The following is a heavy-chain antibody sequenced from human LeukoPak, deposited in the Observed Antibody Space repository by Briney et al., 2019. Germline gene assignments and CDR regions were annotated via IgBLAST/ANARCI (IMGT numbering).Heavy chain of an antibody. CDR2: ISGSGDGT. D-gene: IGHD5-24*01. CDR1: AFTFSSYA. Sequence: SGGSLRLSCAASAFTFSSYAMSWVRQAPGKGLEWVSAISGSGDGTYYADSVKGRFTISRDNSDSTLYLQMNSLRVEDTAVYYCARQLASTGFDPWGQGTLVNVSS. V-gene: IGHV3-23*01. CDR3: ARQLASTGFDP. J-gene: IGHJ5*02.